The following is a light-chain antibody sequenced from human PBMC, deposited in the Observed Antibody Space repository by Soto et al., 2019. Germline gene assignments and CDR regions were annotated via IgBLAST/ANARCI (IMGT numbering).Light chain of an antibody. CDR3: QSYDSSNPHWV. CDR2: EDN. V-gene: IGLV6-57*03. Sequence: NFMLTQPHSVSESPVKTVTISCTRSSCSIASNYVQWYQQRPGSAPTTVIYEDNQRPSGVPDRFSGSIDSSSNSASLTISGLKTEDEADYYCQSYDSSNPHWVFGGGTKLTVL. CDR1: SCSIASNY. J-gene: IGLJ3*02.